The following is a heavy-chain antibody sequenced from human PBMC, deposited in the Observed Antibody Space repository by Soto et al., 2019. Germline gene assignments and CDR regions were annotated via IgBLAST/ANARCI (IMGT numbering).Heavy chain of an antibody. CDR3: AKDSVIAVVGTCDY. V-gene: IGHV3-23*01. CDR1: GFTFSSYA. CDR2: ISGSGGST. Sequence: EVQLLESGGGLVQPGGSLRLSCAASGFTFSSYAMSWVRQAPGKGLEWVSAISGSGGSTYYADSVKGRFTISRDNSKNTLYLQMNSLTAEDTAVYYCAKDSVIAVVGTCDYWGQGTLVTVSS. D-gene: IGHD6-19*01. J-gene: IGHJ4*02.